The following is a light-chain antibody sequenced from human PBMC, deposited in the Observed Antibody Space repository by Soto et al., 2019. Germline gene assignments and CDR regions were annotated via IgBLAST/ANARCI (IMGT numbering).Light chain of an antibody. CDR1: QSVSSSY. J-gene: IGKJ1*01. V-gene: IGKV3-20*01. CDR2: GAS. CDR3: QHYGRSPVP. Sequence: EIVLTQSPGTLSLSPGERATLSCRASQSVSSSYLAWYQQKPGQAPRLLIYGASSRATGIPDRFSGSGSGTDFPLTVSRLEPEDSAVYYWQHYGRSPVPFGQGTKVEIK.